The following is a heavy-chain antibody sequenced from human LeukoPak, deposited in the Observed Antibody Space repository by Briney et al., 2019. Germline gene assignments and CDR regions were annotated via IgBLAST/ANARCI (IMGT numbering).Heavy chain of an antibody. CDR2: IIPIFGTA. CDR3: ARVASGGWVYYYYMDV. J-gene: IGHJ6*03. V-gene: IGHV1-69*13. Sequence: GASVKVSCKASGGTFSSYAISWVRQAPGQGLEWMGGIIPIFGTANYAQKFQGRVTITADESTSTAYMELSSLRSEDTAVYYCARVASGGWVYYYYMDVWGKGTTVTVSS. CDR1: GGTFSSYA. D-gene: IGHD1-14*01.